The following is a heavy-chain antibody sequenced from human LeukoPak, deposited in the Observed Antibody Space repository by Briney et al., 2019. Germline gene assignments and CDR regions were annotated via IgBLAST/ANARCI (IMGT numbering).Heavy chain of an antibody. Sequence: PGRSLRLSCAASGFTFSSYAMHWVRQAPGKGLEWVAVISYDGSNKYYADSVKGRFTISRDNSKNTLYLQMNSLRAEDTAVYYCARAMVRVPMDVWGKGTTVTVSS. CDR2: ISYDGSNK. V-gene: IGHV3-30*01. CDR1: GFTFSSYA. J-gene: IGHJ6*03. CDR3: ARAMVRVPMDV. D-gene: IGHD3-10*01.